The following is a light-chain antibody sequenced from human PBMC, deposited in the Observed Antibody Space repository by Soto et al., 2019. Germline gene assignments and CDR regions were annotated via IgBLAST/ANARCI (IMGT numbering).Light chain of an antibody. CDR1: QSVTSSY. V-gene: IGKV3-20*01. J-gene: IGKJ1*01. Sequence: IVLTQSPGTPSLSPGERATLSCRASQSVTSSYLAWYQQKSGQAPRLLIYGASSRATGIPDRFSGRGSGTDFTLTISRLEPEDFAVYYRQQYGSSPRTFGQGTKVDIK. CDR3: QQYGSSPRT. CDR2: GAS.